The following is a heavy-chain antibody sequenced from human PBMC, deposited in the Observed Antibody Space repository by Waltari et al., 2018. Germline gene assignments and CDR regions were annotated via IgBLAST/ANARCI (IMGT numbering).Heavy chain of an antibody. J-gene: IGHJ6*02. CDR1: GYSISRGYY. V-gene: IGHV4-38-2*01. Sequence: QVQLQESGPGLVKPSETLSLTCAVSGYSISRGYYWGWIRQPPGKGLEWIGSIYHNGSTYYNPSLKSRVTISVDTSKNQFSLKLSSVTAADTAVYYCARVSSRSNIYYYGMDVWGQGTTVTVSS. CDR3: ARVSSRSNIYYYGMDV. CDR2: IYHNGST.